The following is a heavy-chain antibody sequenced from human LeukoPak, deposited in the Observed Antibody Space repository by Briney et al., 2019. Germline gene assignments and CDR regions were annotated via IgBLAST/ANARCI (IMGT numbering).Heavy chain of an antibody. Sequence: NASETLSLTCTVSGGSISSSGYYWGWIRQPPGTGLEWIASIYYSGSTYYNPSLKSRVTISVDTSKNQLSLKLSSLTAADTAVYYCARHEYSGSYYGLSWFDPWGQGTLVTVSS. CDR2: IYYSGST. J-gene: IGHJ5*02. D-gene: IGHD1-26*01. CDR3: ARHEYSGSYYGLSWFDP. CDR1: GGSISSSGYY. V-gene: IGHV4-39*01.